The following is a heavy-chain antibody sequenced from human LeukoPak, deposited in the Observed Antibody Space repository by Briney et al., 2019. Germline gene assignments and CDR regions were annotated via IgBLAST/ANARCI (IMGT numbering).Heavy chain of an antibody. V-gene: IGHV1-8*01. Sequence: RASVKVSCKASGYTFTSYDINWVRQATGQGREWMGWMNPNSGNTGYAQKFQGRVTMTRNTSISTAYMELSSLRSEDTAVYYCALVEMATISPFDYWGQGTLVTVSS. CDR2: MNPNSGNT. J-gene: IGHJ4*02. CDR1: GYTFTSYD. D-gene: IGHD5-24*01. CDR3: ALVEMATISPFDY.